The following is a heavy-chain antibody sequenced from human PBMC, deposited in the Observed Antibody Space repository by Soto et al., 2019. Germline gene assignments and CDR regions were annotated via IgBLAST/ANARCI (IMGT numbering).Heavy chain of an antibody. CDR1: GASITNNW. D-gene: IGHD4-17*01. J-gene: IGHJ4*02. Sequence: QAQLQESGTGLMNPSATLSLTCDVSGASITNNWWRWVRQPPGEGLEWIGGLHHSGHSNYNPSLKSRVTISIDKAKHQFFLKLSSVTAAYTAVYYCARNGAYALDYWGQGSLVSVSS. CDR2: LHHSGHS. V-gene: IGHV4-4*02. CDR3: ARNGAYALDY.